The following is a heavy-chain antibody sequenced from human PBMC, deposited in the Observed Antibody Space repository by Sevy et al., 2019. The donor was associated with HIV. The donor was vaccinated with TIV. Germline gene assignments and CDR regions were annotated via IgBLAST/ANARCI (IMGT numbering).Heavy chain of an antibody. J-gene: IGHJ6*02. V-gene: IGHV3-74*01. Sequence: GSLRIPCGGFGFTFSSHWMPLVRQAPGKGRVWVPRIRDDGSKISYADSVKGRFTIPRDNAKNTLYLQMNSLRAEDTAVYYCARDGGGLGVWGQGTTVTVSS. CDR1: GFTFSSHW. CDR2: IRDDGSKI. CDR3: ARDGGGLGV. D-gene: IGHD2-15*01.